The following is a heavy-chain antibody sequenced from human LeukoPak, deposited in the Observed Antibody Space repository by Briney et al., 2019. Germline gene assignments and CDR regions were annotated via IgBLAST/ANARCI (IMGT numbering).Heavy chain of an antibody. D-gene: IGHD5-12*01. V-gene: IGHV3-23*01. CDR3: ARVEIVARWGYFDY. CDR1: GFTFSSYA. J-gene: IGHJ4*02. CDR2: ISGSGGST. Sequence: GGSLRLSCAASGFTFSSYAMSWVRQAPGKGLEWVSAISGSGGSTYYADSVKGRFTISRDSSKNPLYLQMNSLRAEDTAVYYCARVEIVARWGYFDYWGQGTLVTVSS.